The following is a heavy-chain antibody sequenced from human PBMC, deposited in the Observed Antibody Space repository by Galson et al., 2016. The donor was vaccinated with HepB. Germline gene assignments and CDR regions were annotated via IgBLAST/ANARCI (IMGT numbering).Heavy chain of an antibody. D-gene: IGHD3-9*01. V-gene: IGHV2-5*02. J-gene: IGHJ4*02. Sequence: PALVKPTQTLTLTCTFSGFSLSSTEVAVGWIRQSPGKALEWLALIYWDDDKSYRPSLENRLTITKDTSKNQVVLTMTNMDPVDTATYYCAHSRYDNFNGYYTSGFDLWGPGTLVTVSS. CDR1: GFSLSSTEVA. CDR3: AHSRYDNFNGYYTSGFDL. CDR2: IYWDDDK.